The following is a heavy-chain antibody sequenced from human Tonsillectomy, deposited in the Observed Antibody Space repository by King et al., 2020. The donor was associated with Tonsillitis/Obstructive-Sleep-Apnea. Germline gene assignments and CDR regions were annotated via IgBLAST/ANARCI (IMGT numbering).Heavy chain of an antibody. CDR2: IDPSDSYT. Sequence: QLVQSGAEVKKPGESLRISCKGSGYSFTSYWISWVRQMPGKGLEWMGRIDPSDSYTNYSPSFQGDVTISADKSISTAYLQWSSLKASDTAMYYCAGRGDAPQDVTDYWGQGTLVTVSS. V-gene: IGHV5-10-1*01. D-gene: IGHD3-16*01. CDR3: AGRGDAPQDVTDY. J-gene: IGHJ4*02. CDR1: GYSFTSYW.